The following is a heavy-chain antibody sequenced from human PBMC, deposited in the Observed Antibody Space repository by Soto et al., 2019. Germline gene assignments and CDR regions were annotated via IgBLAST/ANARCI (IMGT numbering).Heavy chain of an antibody. V-gene: IGHV4-59*01. CDR3: ARDRGWSLFDY. D-gene: IGHD6-19*01. Sequence: SETLSLTCTVSGGSISNYYCSWIRQPPGKGLEWIGYIYYSGSTNYNPSLKSRVTISVDTSKNQFSLKLSSVTAADTAVYYCARDRGWSLFDYWGQGTLVTVSS. J-gene: IGHJ4*02. CDR1: GGSISNYY. CDR2: IYYSGST.